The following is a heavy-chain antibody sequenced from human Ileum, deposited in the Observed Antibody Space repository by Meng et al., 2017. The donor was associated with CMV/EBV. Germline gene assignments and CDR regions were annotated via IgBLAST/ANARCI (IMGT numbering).Heavy chain of an antibody. D-gene: IGHD3-10*01. CDR2: MYYSGST. V-gene: IGHV4-31*03. CDR3: AKGGAYNRDY. Sequence: CTVYGGSISSGDYFWSWIRKHPGKGKEWIGYMYYSGSTYYKPSLKSRVNISVNTSKNQFSLKLSSVTDADTDVYYGAKGGAYNRDYWGQGTLVTVSS. CDR1: GGSISSGDYF. J-gene: IGHJ4*02.